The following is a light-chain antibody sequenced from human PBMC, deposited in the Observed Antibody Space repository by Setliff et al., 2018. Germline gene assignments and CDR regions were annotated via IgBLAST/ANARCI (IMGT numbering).Light chain of an antibody. V-gene: IGLV2-14*01. CDR3: SSYTSSGTDV. J-gene: IGLJ1*01. CDR1: SSDIGGYNY. Sequence: QSVLTQPASVSGSPGQSITISCTVTSSDIGGYNYVSWYQQHPGKAPKFMIYEVSNRPSGVSNRFSGSKSGNTASLTISGLQAEDEADYYCSSYTSSGTDVFGSGTKGTGL. CDR2: EVS.